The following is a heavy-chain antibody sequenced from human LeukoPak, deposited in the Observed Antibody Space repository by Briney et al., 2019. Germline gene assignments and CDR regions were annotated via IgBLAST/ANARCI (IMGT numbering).Heavy chain of an antibody. CDR3: AKVGGVVRGVFGY. J-gene: IGHJ4*02. D-gene: IGHD3-10*01. V-gene: IGHV3-23*01. CDR1: GLTFSSYG. Sequence: GGSLRLSCAASGLTFSSYGMSWVRQAPGKGLEWVSAISGSGGSTYYADSVKGRFTISRDNSKNTLYLQMNSLRAEDTAVYYCAKVGGVVRGVFGYWGQGTLVTVSS. CDR2: ISGSGGST.